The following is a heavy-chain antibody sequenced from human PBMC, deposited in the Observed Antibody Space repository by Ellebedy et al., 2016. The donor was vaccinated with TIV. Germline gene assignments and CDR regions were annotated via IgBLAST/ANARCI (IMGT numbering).Heavy chain of an antibody. D-gene: IGHD3-3*01. J-gene: IGHJ6*02. CDR1: GYTFTSYY. CDR3: ARDVTIFGVANYYYYGMDV. CDR2: INPSGGST. V-gene: IGHV1-46*01. Sequence: ASVKVSXKASGYTFTSYYMHWVRQAPGQGLEWMGIINPSGGSTRYAQKFQGRVTMTRDTSTSTVYMELSSLRSEDTAVYYCARDVTIFGVANYYYYGMDVWGQGTTVTVSS.